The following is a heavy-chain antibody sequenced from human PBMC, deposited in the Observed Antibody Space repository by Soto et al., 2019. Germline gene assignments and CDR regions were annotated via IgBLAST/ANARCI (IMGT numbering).Heavy chain of an antibody. J-gene: IGHJ6*02. CDR3: AKDRIPRFLEWLDYYYYGMDV. CDR2: ISGSGGST. D-gene: IGHD3-3*01. CDR1: GFPFSSYA. V-gene: IGHV3-23*01. Sequence: GGSLRLSCAASGFPFSSYAMSWVRQAPGKGLEWVSAISGSGGSTYYADSVKGRFTISRDNSKNTLYLQMNSLRAEDTAVYYCAKDRIPRFLEWLDYYYYGMDVWGQGTTVTVSS.